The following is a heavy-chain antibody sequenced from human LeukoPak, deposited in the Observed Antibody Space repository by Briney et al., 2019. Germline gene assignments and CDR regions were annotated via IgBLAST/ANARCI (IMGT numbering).Heavy chain of an antibody. Sequence: SETLSLTCTVSGVSISSYYWSWIRQPAGKGLEWIGRIYTSGSTNYNPPLKSRVTMSVDTSKNQFSLKLSSVTAADTAVYYCARADDFNLDAFDIWGQGTMVTVSS. J-gene: IGHJ3*02. CDR3: ARADDFNLDAFDI. CDR2: IYTSGST. V-gene: IGHV4-4*07. D-gene: IGHD3-3*01. CDR1: GVSISSYY.